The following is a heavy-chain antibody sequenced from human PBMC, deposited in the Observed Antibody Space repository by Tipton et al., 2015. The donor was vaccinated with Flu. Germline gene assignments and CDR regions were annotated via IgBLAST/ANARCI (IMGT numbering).Heavy chain of an antibody. Sequence: SLRLSCAASGFTFSSYGMHWVRQAPGKGLEWVAVISYDGSNKYYADSVKGRFTISRDNSKNTLYLQMNSLRAEDTAVYYCAKGRVGAISHDAFDIWGQGTMVTVSS. D-gene: IGHD1-26*01. CDR2: ISYDGSNK. J-gene: IGHJ3*02. CDR3: AKGRVGAISHDAFDI. V-gene: IGHV3-30*18. CDR1: GFTFSSYG.